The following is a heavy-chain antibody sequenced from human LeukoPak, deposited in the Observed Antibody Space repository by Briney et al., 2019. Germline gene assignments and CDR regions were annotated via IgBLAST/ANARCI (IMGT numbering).Heavy chain of an antibody. CDR2: IYSSGIT. Sequence: PSETLSLTCTVSGGSISSSSDYWGWIRQPPGKGLEWIGSIYSSGITYDNPSLKSRVTISVDTSKNQFSLKLSSVTAADTAVYYCARTQGASLYYYDSSGYYDALFDYWGQGTLVTVSS. V-gene: IGHV4-39*07. D-gene: IGHD3-22*01. J-gene: IGHJ4*02. CDR1: GGSISSSSDY. CDR3: ARTQGASLYYYDSSGYYDALFDY.